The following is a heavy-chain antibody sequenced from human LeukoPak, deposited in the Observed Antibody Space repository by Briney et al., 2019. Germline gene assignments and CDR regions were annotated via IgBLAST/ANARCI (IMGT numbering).Heavy chain of an antibody. V-gene: IGHV4-38-2*02. CDR1: GYSISSGYY. Sequence: PSETLSLTCTVSGYSISSGYYWGWIRQPPGKGLEWIGSIYHSGSTYHNPSLKSRVTISVDTSKNQFSLKLSSVTAADAAVYYCARDRITMVRGVIKGSGMDVWGKGTTVTISS. J-gene: IGHJ6*04. CDR2: IYHSGST. D-gene: IGHD3-10*01. CDR3: ARDRITMVRGVIKGSGMDV.